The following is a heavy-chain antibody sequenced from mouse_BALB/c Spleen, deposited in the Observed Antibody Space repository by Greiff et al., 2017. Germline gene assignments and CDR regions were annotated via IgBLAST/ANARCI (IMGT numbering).Heavy chain of an antibody. J-gene: IGHJ4*01. V-gene: IGHV5-17*02. CDR2: ISSGSSTI. CDR1: GFTFSSFG. CDR3: ARRSSGYEDAMDY. Sequence: EVKVVESGGGLVQPGGSRKLSCAASGFTFSSFGMHWVRQAPEKGLEWVAYISSGSSTIYYADTVKGRFTISRDNPKNTLFLQMTSLRSEDTAMYYCARRSSGYEDAMDYWGQGTSVTVSS. D-gene: IGHD3-1*01.